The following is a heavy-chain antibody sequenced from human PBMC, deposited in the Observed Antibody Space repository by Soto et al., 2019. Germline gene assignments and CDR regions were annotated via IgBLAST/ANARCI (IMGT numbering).Heavy chain of an antibody. J-gene: IGHJ4*02. CDR2: ISSTTNYI. Sequence: GESLRLSCAASGFTFTRYSMNWVRQAPGKGLEWVSSISSTTNYIYYGDSMKGRFTISRDNAKNSLYLEMNSLRAEDTAVYYCARESEDLTSNFDYWGQGSLVTV. V-gene: IGHV3-21*06. CDR1: GFTFTRYS. CDR3: ARESEDLTSNFDY.